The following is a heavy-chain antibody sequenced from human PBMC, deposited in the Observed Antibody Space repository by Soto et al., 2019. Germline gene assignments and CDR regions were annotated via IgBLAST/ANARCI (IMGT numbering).Heavy chain of an antibody. V-gene: IGHV3-23*01. CDR2: ISGSGGST. CDR1: GFTFSSYA. J-gene: IGHJ2*01. D-gene: IGHD2-15*01. Sequence: EVQLLESGGGLVQPGGSLRLSCAASGFTFSSYAMSWVRQAPGKGLEWVSAISGSGGSTYYADSVKGRFTISRDNSKNTLYLQMNSLRAEDTVVYYCAKAPPRIYCSGGSCYPWYFDLWGRGTLVTVSS. CDR3: AKAPPRIYCSGGSCYPWYFDL.